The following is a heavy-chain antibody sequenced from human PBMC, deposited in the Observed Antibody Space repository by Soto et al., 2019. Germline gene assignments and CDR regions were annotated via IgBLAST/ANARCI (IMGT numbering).Heavy chain of an antibody. Sequence: ASVKVSCKAPGYTFTSYYMHWVRQAPGQGLEWMGIINPSGGSTSYAQKFQGRVTMTRDTSTSTVYMELSSLRSEDTAVYYCARGDCSSTSCYSGYYYGLDVWGQGTTGTVSS. CDR3: ARGDCSSTSCYSGYYYGLDV. D-gene: IGHD2-2*02. J-gene: IGHJ6*02. CDR1: GYTFTSYY. V-gene: IGHV1-46*01. CDR2: INPSGGST.